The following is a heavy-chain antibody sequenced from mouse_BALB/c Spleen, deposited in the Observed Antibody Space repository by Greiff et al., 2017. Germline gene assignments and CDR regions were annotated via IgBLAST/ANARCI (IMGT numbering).Heavy chain of an antibody. D-gene: IGHD2-1*01. V-gene: IGHV5-6-5*01. CDR1: GFTFSSYA. Sequence: DVQLVESGGGLVKPGGSLKLSCAASGFTFSSYAMSWVRQTPEKRLEWVASISSGGSTYYPDSVKGRFTISRDNARNILYLQMSSLRSEDTAMYYCARGGDYGNYWGQGTTLTVSS. CDR2: ISSGGST. J-gene: IGHJ2*01. CDR3: ARGGDYGNY.